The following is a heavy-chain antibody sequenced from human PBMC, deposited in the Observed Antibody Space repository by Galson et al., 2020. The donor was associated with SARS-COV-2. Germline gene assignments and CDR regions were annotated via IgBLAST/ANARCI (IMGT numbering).Heavy chain of an antibody. CDR2: ISYDGSNK. CDR1: GFTFSSYA. D-gene: IGHD7-27*01. J-gene: IGHJ4*02. CDR3: AKDAGLGYYFDY. V-gene: IGHV3-30*04. Sequence: GGSLRLSCAASGFTFSSYAMHWVRQAPGKGLEWVAVISYDGSNKYYADSVKGRFTISRDNSKNTLYLQMNSLRAEDTAVYYCAKDAGLGYYFDYWGQGTLVTVSS.